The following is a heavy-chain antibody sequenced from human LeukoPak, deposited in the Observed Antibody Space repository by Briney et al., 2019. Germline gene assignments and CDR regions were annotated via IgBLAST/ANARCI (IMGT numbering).Heavy chain of an antibody. D-gene: IGHD3-10*01. J-gene: IGHJ4*02. CDR3: ARETDGSAAFDY. Sequence: PGGSLRLSCAASRFTFSNYAMHWVRQAPGKGLEWVAVISYDGSIRYYTDSVKGRFTFSRDNSKNTLYLQMNSLRGEDTAVYFSARETDGSAAFDYWGQGTLVTVSS. CDR2: ISYDGSIR. CDR1: RFTFSNYA. V-gene: IGHV3-30*04.